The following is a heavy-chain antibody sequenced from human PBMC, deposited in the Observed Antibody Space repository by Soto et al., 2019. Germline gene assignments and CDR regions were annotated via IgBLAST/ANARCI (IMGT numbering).Heavy chain of an antibody. CDR1: GGTFSSYA. CDR3: ARPTTGPTEILAYYYGMDV. Sequence: QVQLVQSGAEVKKPGSSVKVSCKASGGTFSSYAISWVRQAPGQGLEWMGGIIPIFGTANYAQKFQGRVTITADESTSTAYMELSSLRSEDTAVYYCARPTTGPTEILAYYYGMDVWGQGTTVTVSS. CDR2: IIPIFGTA. J-gene: IGHJ6*02. V-gene: IGHV1-69*01. D-gene: IGHD1-7*01.